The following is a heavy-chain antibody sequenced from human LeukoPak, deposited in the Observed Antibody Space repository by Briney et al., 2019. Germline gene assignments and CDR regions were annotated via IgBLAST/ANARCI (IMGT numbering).Heavy chain of an antibody. D-gene: IGHD6-13*01. Sequence: GGSLRLSCAASGFTFSSYAMSWVRQAPGKGLEWVSAISGSGGNTYYADSVKGRFTISRDNSKNPLYLQMNSLRAEDTAVYYCAKDLLAAAGKNFDYWGQGTLVTVSS. CDR2: ISGSGGNT. CDR1: GFTFSSYA. J-gene: IGHJ4*02. CDR3: AKDLLAAAGKNFDY. V-gene: IGHV3-23*01.